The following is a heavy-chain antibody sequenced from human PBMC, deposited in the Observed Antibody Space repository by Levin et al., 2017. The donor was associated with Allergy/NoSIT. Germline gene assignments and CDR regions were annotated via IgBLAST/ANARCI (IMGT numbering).Heavy chain of an antibody. D-gene: IGHD5-12*01. Sequence: NPGGSLRLSCAASGFTFSSYSMNWVRQAPGKGLEWVSSISSSSSYIYYADSVKGRFTISRDNAKNSLYLQMNSLRAEDTAVYYCARDLMFRGVATMPTYFDYWGQGTLVTVSS. V-gene: IGHV3-21*01. J-gene: IGHJ4*02. CDR1: GFTFSSYS. CDR3: ARDLMFRGVATMPTYFDY. CDR2: ISSSSSYI.